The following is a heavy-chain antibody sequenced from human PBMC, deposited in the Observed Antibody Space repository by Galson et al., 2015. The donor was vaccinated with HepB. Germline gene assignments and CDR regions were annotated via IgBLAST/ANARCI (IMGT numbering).Heavy chain of an antibody. CDR2: IKCKTDGGTT. J-gene: IGHJ6*02. D-gene: IGHD2-2*01. Sequence: SLRLSCAASGFTFSNAWMSWVRQAPGKGLEWVGRIKCKTDGGTTDYAAPVKGRFTISRDNSKNTLYLQMNSLRAEDTAVYYCARGVVPAAMPYYYGMDVWGQGTTVTVSS. CDR3: ARGVVPAAMPYYYGMDV. CDR1: GFTFSNAW. V-gene: IGHV3-15*01.